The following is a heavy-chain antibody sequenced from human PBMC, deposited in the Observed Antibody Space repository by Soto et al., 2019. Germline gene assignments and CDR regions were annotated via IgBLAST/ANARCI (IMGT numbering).Heavy chain of an antibody. D-gene: IGHD3-22*01. V-gene: IGHV4-30-4*01. CDR3: ARRSIDSSGSRFDY. CDR1: GGSISGGDYY. CDR2: IYYSGST. J-gene: IGHJ4*02. Sequence: TSETLSLTCTVSGGSISGGDYYWSWIRQPPGKGLEWIGYIYYSGSTYYNPSLKSRVTISVDTSKNQFSLKLSSVTAADTAVYYCARRSIDSSGSRFDYWGQGTLVTVSS.